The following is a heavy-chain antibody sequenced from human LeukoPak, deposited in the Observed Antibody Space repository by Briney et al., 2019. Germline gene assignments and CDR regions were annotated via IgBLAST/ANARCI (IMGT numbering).Heavy chain of an antibody. J-gene: IGHJ6*03. Sequence: PSGTLSLTCAVYGGSFSGYYWSWIRQPPGKGLEWIGEINHSGSTYYNPSLKSRITISVDTSKNKFSLKQTSVTAADTAIYYCARVTGSYYFYYYMDVWGKGTTVTVSS. CDR3: ARVTGSYYFYYYMDV. CDR2: INHSGST. D-gene: IGHD3-10*01. CDR1: GGSFSGYY. V-gene: IGHV4-34*01.